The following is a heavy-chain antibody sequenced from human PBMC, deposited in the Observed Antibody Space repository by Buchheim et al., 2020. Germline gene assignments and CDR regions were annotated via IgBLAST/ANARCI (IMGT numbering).Heavy chain of an antibody. V-gene: IGHV3-48*01. CDR1: GFTFSSYS. CDR2: ISSSSSTI. CDR3: ARESSTSDGMDV. J-gene: IGHJ6*02. Sequence: EVQLVESGGGLVQPGGSLRLSCAASGFTFSSYSMNWVRQAPGKGLEWVSYISSSSSTIYYADSVKGRFTISRDNAKNSLSLQMNSLRAEDTAVYYCARESSTSDGMDVWGQGTT. D-gene: IGHD2-2*01.